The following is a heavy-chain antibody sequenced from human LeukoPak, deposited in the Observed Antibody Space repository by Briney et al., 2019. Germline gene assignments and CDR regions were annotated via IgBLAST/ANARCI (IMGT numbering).Heavy chain of an antibody. CDR3: ARENLEYGDYAIDY. Sequence: GGSLRLSCAASGFMFSKYDMHWVRQVTGKGLEWVSGINRDGVTYYSGSVKGRFTSSRENAKNSLDLQMNTLRAGDTGVYYCARENLEYGDYAIDYWGQGILVIVSS. CDR2: INRDGVT. J-gene: IGHJ4*02. D-gene: IGHD4-17*01. V-gene: IGHV3-13*01. CDR1: GFMFSKYD.